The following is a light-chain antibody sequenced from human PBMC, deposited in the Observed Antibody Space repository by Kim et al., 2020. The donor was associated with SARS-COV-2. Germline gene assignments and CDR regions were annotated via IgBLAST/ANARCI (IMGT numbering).Light chain of an antibody. CDR2: VNSDGCH. CDR3: QTWGTGMGV. V-gene: IGLV4-69*01. CDR1: SGYSSYA. J-gene: IGLJ3*02. Sequence: ASVKLTCTLSSGYSSYAITWHQQQPEKGPRYLMKVNSDGCHSKGDGIPDRFSGSSSGAERYLTISSLQSEDEADYYCQTWGTGMGVFGGGTQLTVL.